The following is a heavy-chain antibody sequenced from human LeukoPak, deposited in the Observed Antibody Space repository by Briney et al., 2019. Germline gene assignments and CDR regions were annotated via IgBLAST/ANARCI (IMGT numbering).Heavy chain of an antibody. CDR3: ARGYYYVSGSFDY. CDR1: GYTFTSYD. CDR2: MNPNSGNT. J-gene: IGHJ4*02. V-gene: IGHV1-8*01. D-gene: IGHD3-10*01. Sequence: ASVKVSCKASGYTFTSYDIHWVRQATGQGLEWMGWMNPNSGNTGYAQKFQGRVTITRNTSIYTAYMELSSLRSEDTAVYYCARGYYYVSGSFDYWGQGTLVTVSS.